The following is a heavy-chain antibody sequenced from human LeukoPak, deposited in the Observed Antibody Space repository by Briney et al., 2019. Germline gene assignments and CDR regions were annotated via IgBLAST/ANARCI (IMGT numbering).Heavy chain of an antibody. CDR2: INPNSGGT. J-gene: IGHJ4*02. CDR1: GYTFTGYY. V-gene: IGHV1-2*02. Sequence: ASVKVSCKASGYTFTGYYMHWVRQAPGQGLEWMGWINPNSGGTNYAQKFQGRVTMTRDTSISAAYMELSRLRSDDTAVYYCAREGGYCGTDCYPDYWGQGTLVTVSS. CDR3: AREGGYCGTDCYPDY. D-gene: IGHD2-21*02.